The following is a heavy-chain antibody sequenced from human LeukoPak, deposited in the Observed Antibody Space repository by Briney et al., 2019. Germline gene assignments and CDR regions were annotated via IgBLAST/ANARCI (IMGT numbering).Heavy chain of an antibody. CDR2: ISSNGGRT. CDR3: TRDASDIVVVPAAVGPFDY. D-gene: IGHD2-2*01. J-gene: IGHJ4*02. CDR1: GFIFSSYA. Sequence: GGSLRLSCAASGFIFSSYATYWVRQAPGRGLEYVSVISSNGGRTFYANSVKGRFTISRDNSKNTLYLQMGSLRPEDMAVYYCTRDASDIVVVPAAVGPFDYWGQGTLVTVSS. V-gene: IGHV3-64*01.